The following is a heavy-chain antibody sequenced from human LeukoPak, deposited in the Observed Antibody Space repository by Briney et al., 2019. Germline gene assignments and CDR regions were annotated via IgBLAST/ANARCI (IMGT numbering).Heavy chain of an antibody. CDR1: AFSFSRYG. CDR3: ARGDGYTFYRDAFDF. J-gene: IGHJ3*01. Sequence: GGSLRLSCAASAFSFSRYGMGWVRQAPGKGLEWVGFIRYDGSNKNYADSVEGRFTISSDNSKNTLYLQMNSLSAQDTAVYYCARGDGYTFYRDAFDFWGQGTMVTVSS. D-gene: IGHD5-24*01. CDR2: IRYDGSNK. V-gene: IGHV3-30*02.